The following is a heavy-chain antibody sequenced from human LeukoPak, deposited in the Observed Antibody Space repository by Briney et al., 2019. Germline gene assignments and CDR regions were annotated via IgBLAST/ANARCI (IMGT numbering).Heavy chain of an antibody. J-gene: IGHJ4*02. CDR3: ARGDDYKSTLFDY. Sequence: SETLSLTCTVSGGSISSYYWNWIRHPPGKGLEWIGYISYSGTTNYNPSLKSRVTISVDTSKKQFSLKLTSATAADTAVYYCARGDDYKSTLFDYWGQGTLVTVCS. D-gene: IGHD5-12*01. CDR2: ISYSGTT. CDR1: GGSISSYY. V-gene: IGHV4-59*01.